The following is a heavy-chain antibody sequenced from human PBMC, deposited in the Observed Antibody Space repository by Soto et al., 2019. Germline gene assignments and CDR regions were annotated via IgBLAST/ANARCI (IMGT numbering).Heavy chain of an antibody. J-gene: IGHJ3*01. D-gene: IGHD1-26*01. CDR2: FATISGSP. CDR1: GDTFSNYV. V-gene: IGHV1-69*06. Sequence: QVRLVQSGAEVRKPGSSVRVSCESSGDTFSNYVMRWVRQAPGQGLEWMGGFATISGSPDYSENFQGRITITADTSTSTSYMELSSLTSDDTAVYYCARIGVGSRRWGQGTLVTVSS. CDR3: ARIGVGSRR.